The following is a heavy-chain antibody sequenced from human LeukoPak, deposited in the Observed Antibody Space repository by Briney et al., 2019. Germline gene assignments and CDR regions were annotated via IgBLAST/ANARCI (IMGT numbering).Heavy chain of an antibody. V-gene: IGHV3-NL1*01. J-gene: IGHJ4*02. D-gene: IGHD6-13*01. Sequence: GGSLRLSCAASGFSFRNYGMHCVRQAPGKGLEWVSVIFSGGSTYYADSVKGRFTISRDNSKNTLYLQMNNLRAEDTAVYYCARGFSSSWYGYFDYWGQGTLVTVSS. CDR3: ARGFSSSWYGYFDY. CDR2: IFSGGST. CDR1: GFSFRNYG.